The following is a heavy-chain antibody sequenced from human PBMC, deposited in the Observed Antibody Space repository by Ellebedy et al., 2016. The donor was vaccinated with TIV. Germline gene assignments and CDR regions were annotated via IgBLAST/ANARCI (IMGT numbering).Heavy chain of an antibody. V-gene: IGHV3-15*01. CDR1: GFTFNNAW. J-gene: IGHJ4*02. Sequence: PGGSLRLSCAASGFTFNNAWMTWVRQAPGKGLEWVGRIKSKTDGGTATDYAAPVQGRFTISRDDSRFTLYLQMNRLKFEDTGLYYCTKTHGLGYGYNFDHWGRGTLVTVSS. CDR2: IKSKTDGGTAT. D-gene: IGHD5-24*01. CDR3: TKTHGLGYGYNFDH.